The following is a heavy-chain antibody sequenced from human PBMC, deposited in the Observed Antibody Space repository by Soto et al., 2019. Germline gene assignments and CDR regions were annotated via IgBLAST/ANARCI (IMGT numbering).Heavy chain of an antibody. CDR3: ARVGKDYYYGMDF. Sequence: GGSLRLSCAPSGFTFSDYYMIWIRQAPGKGLEWVSYISSSSGDIYYADSVRGRFTISRDNARNSLSLQMNSLRIEDTAVYYCARVGKDYYYGMDFWGQGTRVTVSS. J-gene: IGHJ6*02. CDR1: GFTFSDYY. V-gene: IGHV3-11*01. CDR2: ISSSSGDI.